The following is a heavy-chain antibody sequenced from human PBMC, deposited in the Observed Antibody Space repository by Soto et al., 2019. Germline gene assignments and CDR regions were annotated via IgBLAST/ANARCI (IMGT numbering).Heavy chain of an antibody. CDR3: ARSRDGYSFYFYYGMDG. J-gene: IGHJ6*02. CDR1: GFTFTNYD. D-gene: IGHD4-4*01. Sequence: GSLRLSCAAPGFTFTNYDMHWVRQAPGKGLEWMALILHDGSAEYYADSVKGRFTISRDNSKNTLYLQMNSLRAEDTAVYYCARSRDGYSFYFYYGMDGWGQGTTVTVSS. V-gene: IGHV3-30*03. CDR2: ILHDGSAE.